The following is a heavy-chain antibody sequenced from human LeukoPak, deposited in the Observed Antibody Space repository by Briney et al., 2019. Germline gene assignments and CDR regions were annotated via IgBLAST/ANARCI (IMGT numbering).Heavy chain of an antibody. CDR3: ARGREFYGLFDY. CDR1: GGSFSGYY. Sequence: SETLSLTCAVCGGSFSGYYWSWIRQPPGKGLEWIGEINHSGSTNYNPSLKSRVTISVDTSKNQFSLKLSSVTAADTAVYYCARGREFYGLFDYWGQGTLVTVSS. CDR2: INHSGST. D-gene: IGHD2/OR15-2a*01. J-gene: IGHJ4*02. V-gene: IGHV4-34*01.